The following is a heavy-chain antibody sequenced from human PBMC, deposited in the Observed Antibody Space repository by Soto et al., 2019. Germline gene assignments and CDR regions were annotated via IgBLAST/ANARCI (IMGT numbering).Heavy chain of an antibody. Sequence: GSLRLSCAASGFTFSSYAMSWVRQAPGKGLEWVSVIGSTGDTTYYADSVKGRFTISRDNSKNTLDLQMSSLRAEDTAVYYCAKRYTAATRLHYSYGMDVWGQGTTVTVSS. CDR2: IGSTGDTT. D-gene: IGHD5-18*01. CDR1: GFTFSSYA. CDR3: AKRYTAATRLHYSYGMDV. V-gene: IGHV3-23*01. J-gene: IGHJ6*02.